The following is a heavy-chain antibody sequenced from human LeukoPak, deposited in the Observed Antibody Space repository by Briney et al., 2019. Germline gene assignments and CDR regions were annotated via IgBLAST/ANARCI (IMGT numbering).Heavy chain of an antibody. Sequence: GGSLRLSCAASGFTFSSYGMHWVRQAPGRGLEWVAVISYDGSNKYYADSVKGRFTISRDNSKNTLYLQMNSLRAEDTAVYYCAKDTLELWGQGALVTVSS. CDR3: AKDTLEL. V-gene: IGHV3-30*18. CDR1: GFTFSSYG. CDR2: ISYDGSNK. J-gene: IGHJ4*02. D-gene: IGHD1-26*01.